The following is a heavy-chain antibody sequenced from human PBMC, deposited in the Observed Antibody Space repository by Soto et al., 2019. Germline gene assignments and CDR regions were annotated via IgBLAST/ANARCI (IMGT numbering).Heavy chain of an antibody. CDR1: GGSISSSSYY. Sequence: LSLTCTVSGGSISSSSYYWGWIRQPPGKGLEWIGSIYYSGSTYYNPSLKSRVTISVDTSKNQFSLKLSSVTAEDTAIYYCAKDQSNSNPLYYFDFWGPGTLVTVSS. V-gene: IGHV4-39*07. CDR2: IYYSGST. CDR3: AKDQSNSNPLYYFDF. D-gene: IGHD3-22*01. J-gene: IGHJ4*02.